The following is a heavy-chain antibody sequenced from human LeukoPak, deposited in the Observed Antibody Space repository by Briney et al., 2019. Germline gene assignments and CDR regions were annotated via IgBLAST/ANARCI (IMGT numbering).Heavy chain of an antibody. CDR3: ARASGEGIVATIIPSFDY. V-gene: IGHV3-48*01. CDR2: ISSSSSTI. CDR1: GFTFSSYS. D-gene: IGHD5-12*01. Sequence: LAGGSLRLSCAASGFTFSSYSMNWVRQAPGKGLEWVSYISSSSSTIYYADSVKGRFTISRDNAKNSLYLQMNSLRAEDTAVYYCARASGEGIVATIIPSFDYWGQGTLVTVSS. J-gene: IGHJ4*02.